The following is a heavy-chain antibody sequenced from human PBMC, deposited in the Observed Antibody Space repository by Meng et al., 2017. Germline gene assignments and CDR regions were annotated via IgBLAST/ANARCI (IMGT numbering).Heavy chain of an antibody. D-gene: IGHD6-19*01. J-gene: IGHJ4*02. V-gene: IGHV4-4*02. CDR2: IYHSGST. CDR3: ARGRYSSGWDRFDY. Sequence: VTLQESGPGLAKPSGPLSLTCPVSGGSISSSNWWSWVRQPPGKGLEWIGEIYHSGSTNYNPSLKSRVTISVDKSKNQFSLKLSSVTAADTAVYYCARGRYSSGWDRFDYWGQGTLVTVSS. CDR1: GGSISSSNW.